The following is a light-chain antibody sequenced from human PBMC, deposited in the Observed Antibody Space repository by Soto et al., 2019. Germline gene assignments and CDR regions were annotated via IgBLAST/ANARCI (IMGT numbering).Light chain of an antibody. CDR1: QSGLYNSNNKHY. J-gene: IGKJ4*01. V-gene: IGKV4-1*01. CDR2: WAS. CDR3: QQYYTTPLT. Sequence: DIVMTQSPDSLAVSLGERATINCKSSQSGLYNSNNKHYIAWYQHKPGQPPRLLIYWASTRESGVPDRFSGSGSGRHFTLTISSLQPEDVALYYCQQYYTTPLTFGGGTKVEIK.